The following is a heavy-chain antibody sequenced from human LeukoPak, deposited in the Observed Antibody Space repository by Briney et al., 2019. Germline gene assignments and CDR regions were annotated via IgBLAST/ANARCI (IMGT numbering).Heavy chain of an antibody. J-gene: IGHJ4*02. CDR1: GYTFTSYG. D-gene: IGHD3-3*01. CDR3: ARDYDSWSGSY. Sequence: ASVKVSCKASGYTFTSYGISWVRPAPGQGREWIGWINAYNGNTNHAQKFQGRVTMTTDTSASTVYMELRSLRSDDPAVYYCARDYDSWSGSYWGQGTLVTVSS. CDR2: INAYNGNT. V-gene: IGHV1-18*01.